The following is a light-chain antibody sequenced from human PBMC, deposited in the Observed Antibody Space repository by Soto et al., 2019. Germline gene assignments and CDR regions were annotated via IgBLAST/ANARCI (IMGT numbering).Light chain of an antibody. CDR2: DAS. V-gene: IGKV3-11*01. CDR1: QSVGTF. CDR3: EQRSNWPPALT. J-gene: IGKJ4*01. Sequence: EIVLTQSPATLSLSPGERATLSCRASQSVGTFLAWYQHKPGQAPRLLIYDASNRATGVPARFSGSGSGTDFTLTTSSLEPEDFAVYDSEQRSNWPPALTFGGGTKVEIK.